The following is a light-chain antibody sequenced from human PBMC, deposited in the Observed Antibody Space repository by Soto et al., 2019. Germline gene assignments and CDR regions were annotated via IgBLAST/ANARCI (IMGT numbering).Light chain of an antibody. Sequence: DIQMAQSPSSLSASVGDRFTITCQASQNINNYLNWYQQKPGRAPXXLIYDAYNLEAGVPSRFRGSGSGTDFTFTISRLEPEDIATYYWQQYENLPTFGQGTRLEIK. V-gene: IGKV1-33*01. CDR2: DAY. CDR3: QQYENLPT. CDR1: QNINNY. J-gene: IGKJ5*01.